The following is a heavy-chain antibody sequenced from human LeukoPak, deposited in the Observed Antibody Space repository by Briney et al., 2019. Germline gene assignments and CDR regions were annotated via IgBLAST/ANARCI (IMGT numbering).Heavy chain of an antibody. Sequence: SETLSLTCTVSGGSISSSSYYWGWIRQPPGKGLEWIGSIYYSGSAYYNPSLKSRVTISVDTSKNQFSLKLSSVTAADTAVYYCARLVWRRFRYVGDAFDIWGQGTMVTVSS. J-gene: IGHJ3*02. V-gene: IGHV4-39*07. CDR2: IYYSGSA. CDR1: GGSISSSSYY. D-gene: IGHD1-26*01. CDR3: ARLVWRRFRYVGDAFDI.